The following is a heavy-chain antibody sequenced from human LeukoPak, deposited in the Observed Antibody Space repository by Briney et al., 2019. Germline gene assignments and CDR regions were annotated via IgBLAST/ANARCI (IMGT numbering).Heavy chain of an antibody. CDR1: GFTFSSYW. Sequence: GGSLRLSCAASGFTFSSYWMHWVRQAPGKGLVWVSRINSDGSSKTYADSVKGRFTISRDNAKNTLYLQMNSLGAEDTAVYYCAREGAGAYDYYMDVWGKGTTVTVSS. CDR2: INSDGSSK. J-gene: IGHJ6*03. D-gene: IGHD1-26*01. V-gene: IGHV3-74*03. CDR3: AREGAGAYDYYMDV.